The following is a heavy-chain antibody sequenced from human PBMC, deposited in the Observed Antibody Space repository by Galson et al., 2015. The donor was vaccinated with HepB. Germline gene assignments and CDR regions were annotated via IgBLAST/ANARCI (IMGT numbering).Heavy chain of an antibody. J-gene: IGHJ4*02. D-gene: IGHD4-17*01. Sequence: SLRLSCAASGFTFSSYAMHWVRQAPGKGLEWVAVISYDGSNKYYADSVKGRFTISRDNSKNTLYLQMNSLRAEDTAVYYCARRTGAQSTVTTMILDYWGQGTLVTVSS. CDR3: ARRTGAQSTVTTMILDY. V-gene: IGHV3-30-3*01. CDR1: GFTFSSYA. CDR2: ISYDGSNK.